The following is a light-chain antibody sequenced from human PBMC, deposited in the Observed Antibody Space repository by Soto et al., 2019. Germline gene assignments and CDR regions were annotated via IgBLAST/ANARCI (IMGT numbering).Light chain of an antibody. V-gene: IGKV3D-20*01. CDR3: QQYGSSRA. Sequence: EIVLTQSPATLSLSPLEIATLSFVASQSVSSNYLAWYQQKPGLAPRLLIYAASTRATGIPDRFSGSGSGTDFTLTISRLETEDFAVYFCQQYGSSRAFGQGTKVDIK. CDR2: AAS. CDR1: QSVSSNY. J-gene: IGKJ1*01.